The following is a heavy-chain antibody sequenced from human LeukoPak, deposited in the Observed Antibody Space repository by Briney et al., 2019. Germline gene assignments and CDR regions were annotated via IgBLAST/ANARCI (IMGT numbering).Heavy chain of an antibody. CDR2: ISAYNGNT. D-gene: IGHD6-6*01. CDR1: GYTFTSYG. J-gene: IGHJ4*02. Sequence: ASVKVSCKASGYTFTSYGISWVRQAPGQGLEWMGWISAYNGNTNYAQKLQGRVTMTTDTSTSTAYMELSSLRSEDTAVYYCARDIRIAARPGSFDYWGQGTLVTVSS. V-gene: IGHV1-18*01. CDR3: ARDIRIAARPGSFDY.